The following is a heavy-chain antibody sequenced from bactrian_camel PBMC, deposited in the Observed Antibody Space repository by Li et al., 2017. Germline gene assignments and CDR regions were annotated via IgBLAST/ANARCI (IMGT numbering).Heavy chain of an antibody. V-gene: IGHV3S63*01. J-gene: IGHJ4*01. CDR2: ISRDGST. D-gene: IGHD3*01. CDR1: GFAVIDHD. CDR3: ASGGGYDFYSGSWF. Sequence: HVQLVESGGGSVQAGGSLRLSCTASGFAVIDHDMGWYRQAPGNERPLVSRISRDGSTDYADSVKGRFTISQDNAKKKVYLQMNSLKPEDTAVYGCASGGGYDFYSGSWFRGQGTQVTVS.